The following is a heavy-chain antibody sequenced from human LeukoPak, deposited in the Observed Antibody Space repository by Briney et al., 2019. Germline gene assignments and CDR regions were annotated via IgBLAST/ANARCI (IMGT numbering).Heavy chain of an antibody. J-gene: IGHJ4*02. Sequence: PSETLSLTCTVSGGSISSYYWSWIRQPPGEGLEWIGYIYYSGSTNYNPSLKSRVTISVDTSKNQFSLKLSSVTAADTAVYYCASRSGGSWAQDYWGQGTLVTVSS. V-gene: IGHV4-59*08. CDR3: ASRSGGSWAQDY. D-gene: IGHD2-15*01. CDR1: GGSISSYY. CDR2: IYYSGST.